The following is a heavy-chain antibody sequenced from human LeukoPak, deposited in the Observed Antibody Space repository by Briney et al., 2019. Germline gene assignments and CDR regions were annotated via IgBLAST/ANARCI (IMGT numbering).Heavy chain of an antibody. D-gene: IGHD3-3*01. CDR3: ARAVFRFMEDGQEYLDY. J-gene: IGHJ4*02. V-gene: IGHV1-46*01. Sequence: GASVMVSCKASGYTFSNYYMHWVRQAPGQGLESMGLINPRPGSTSYAQKFQGRVTMSRDTSTSTVYMELRSLRSEDTAVYYCARAVFRFMEDGQEYLDYWGQGTLVTVSS. CDR2: INPRPGST. CDR1: GYTFSNYY.